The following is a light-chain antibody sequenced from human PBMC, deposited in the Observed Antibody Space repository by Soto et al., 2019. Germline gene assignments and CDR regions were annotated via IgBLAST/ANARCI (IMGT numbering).Light chain of an antibody. V-gene: IGKV3-20*01. CDR3: QQYGSSPT. J-gene: IGKJ1*01. Sequence: EIVLTQSPGTLSLSPGERATLSCRASQSVSSSYLAWYQQKPGQAPRLLIYGASSRATGTPERFSGSGSGTDFTLTISRLEPEDFAVYYCQQYGSSPTFGQGTKVDIK. CDR2: GAS. CDR1: QSVSSSY.